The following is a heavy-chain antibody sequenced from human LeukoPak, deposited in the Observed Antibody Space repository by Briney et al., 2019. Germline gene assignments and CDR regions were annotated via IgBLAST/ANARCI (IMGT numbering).Heavy chain of an antibody. V-gene: IGHV4-59*08. CDR2: IYYSGST. CDR3: ARRRQPYAFDI. J-gene: IGHJ3*02. CDR1: GGSISSYY. Sequence: SETLSLTCTVSGGSISSYYWSWIRQPPGKGLEWIGYIYYSGSTNYNPSLKSRVTISVDTSKNQFSLKLSSVTAADTAVYYCARRRQPYAFDIWGQGTMVTVSS.